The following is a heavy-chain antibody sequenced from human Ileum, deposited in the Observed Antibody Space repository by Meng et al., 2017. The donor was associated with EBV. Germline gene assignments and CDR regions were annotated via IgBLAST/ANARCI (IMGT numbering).Heavy chain of an antibody. CDR3: ARGRRNEPLFDY. D-gene: IGHD1-14*01. V-gene: IGHV1-69*01. CDR1: GGSFSTHT. Sequence: QVQWVPAGAELKKPGSSVKVACKTSGGSFSTHTFSWVRQAHGQGLEWTGGLIAVFDKTKAAPRFQDRVTFTADESTSTAYMELSSLTFDDTAVYFCARGRRNEPLFDYWGQGTLVTVSS. CDR2: LIAVFDKT. J-gene: IGHJ4*02.